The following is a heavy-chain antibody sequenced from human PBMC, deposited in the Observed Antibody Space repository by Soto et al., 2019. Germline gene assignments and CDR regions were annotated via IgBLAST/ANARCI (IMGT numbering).Heavy chain of an antibody. CDR3: ARDDSSGFHFDY. V-gene: IGHV1-69*13. CDR1: GGTFSSYA. CDR2: IIPIFGTA. J-gene: IGHJ4*02. D-gene: IGHD3-22*01. Sequence: SVKVSCKASGGTFSSYAISWVRQAPGQGLEWMGGIIPIFGTANYAQKFQGRVTITADESTSTAYMELSSLRSEDTAVYYCARDDSSGFHFDYWGQGTLVTVSS.